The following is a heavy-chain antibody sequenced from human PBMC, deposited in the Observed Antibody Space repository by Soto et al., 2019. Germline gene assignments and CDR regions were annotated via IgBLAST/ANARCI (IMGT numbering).Heavy chain of an antibody. CDR2: ISGSGGST. CDR1: GFTFSSYA. Sequence: EVQLLESGGGLVQPGGSLRLSCAASGFTFSSYAMSWVRQAPGKGLEWVSAISGSGGSTYYADSVKGRFTISRDNSKNTLYLQMNSLRAEDTAVYYCATFIVVVVAATGHFDYWGQGTLVTVSS. CDR3: ATFIVVVVAATGHFDY. D-gene: IGHD2-15*01. J-gene: IGHJ4*02. V-gene: IGHV3-23*01.